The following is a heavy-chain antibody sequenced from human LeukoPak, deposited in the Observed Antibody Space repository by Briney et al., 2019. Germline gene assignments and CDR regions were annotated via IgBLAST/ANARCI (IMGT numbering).Heavy chain of an antibody. V-gene: IGHV3-30*18. Sequence: TGRSLRLSCAASGFTFSNYGMHWVRQAPGEGLEWVTVISYDGSYKYYADSVKGRFTISRDNSKNTLYLQMNSLRAEDTAVYYCAKEKVVVVTAAILDYWGQGTLVTVSS. J-gene: IGHJ4*02. CDR3: AKEKVVVVTAAILDY. CDR1: GFTFSNYG. CDR2: ISYDGSYK. D-gene: IGHD2-2*01.